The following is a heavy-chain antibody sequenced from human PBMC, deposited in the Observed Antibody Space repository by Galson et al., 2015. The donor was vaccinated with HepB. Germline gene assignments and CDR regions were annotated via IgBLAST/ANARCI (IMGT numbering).Heavy chain of an antibody. J-gene: IGHJ5*02. D-gene: IGHD6-13*01. CDR1: GYTFTSYG. V-gene: IGHV1-18*01. CDR3: ARHGGIATVVDWFDP. CDR2: ISAYNGNT. Sequence: SVKVSCKASGYTFTSYGISWVRQAPGQGLEWMGWISAYNGNTNYAQKLQGRVTMTTDTSTSTAYMELRSLRSDDTAVYYCARHGGIATVVDWFDPWGQGTLVTVSS.